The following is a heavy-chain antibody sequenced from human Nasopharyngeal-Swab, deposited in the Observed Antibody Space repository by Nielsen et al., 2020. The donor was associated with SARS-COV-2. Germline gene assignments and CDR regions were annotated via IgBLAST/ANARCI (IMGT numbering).Heavy chain of an antibody. V-gene: IGHV4-30-4*08. CDR3: ARDGENYGDPFDY. CDR2: VFYTGSA. Sequence: SETLSLTCTVSGDSISRGDYFWSWIRHPPGKGLEWIGYVFYTGSAYYNPSLQSRISISVDTSKSQFSLELRSVTAADTAVYYCARDGENYGDPFDYWGQGILVTVSS. D-gene: IGHD4-17*01. J-gene: IGHJ4*02. CDR1: GDSISRGDYF.